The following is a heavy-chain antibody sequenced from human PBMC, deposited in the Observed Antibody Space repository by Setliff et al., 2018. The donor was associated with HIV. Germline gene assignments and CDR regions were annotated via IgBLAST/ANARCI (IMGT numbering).Heavy chain of an antibody. J-gene: IGHJ6*02. CDR3: ARDTLTMVRGVMFVPTESYLGMDV. CDR1: GGSISSSNYY. CDR2: VFYSGNT. V-gene: IGHV4-39*07. Sequence: SETLSLTCTVSGGSISSSNYYWGWIRQSPGKGLEWIGSVFYSGNTYHNPSLKTRVTISVNTYKNQFSLTLRSVTAADTAVYYCARDTLTMVRGVMFVPTESYLGMDVWGQGTTVTVSS. D-gene: IGHD3-10*01.